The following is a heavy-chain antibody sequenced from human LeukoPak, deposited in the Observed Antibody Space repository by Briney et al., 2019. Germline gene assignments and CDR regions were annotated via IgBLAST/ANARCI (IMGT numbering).Heavy chain of an antibody. CDR2: INPNSGGT. V-gene: IGHV1-2*06. J-gene: IGHJ6*02. Sequence: ASVKVSCKASGYTFTGYYVHWVRQAPGQGLEWMGRINPNSGGTNYAQKFQGRVTMTRDTSISTAYMELSRLRSDDTAVYYCARGGYDFVYYYYGMDVWGQGTTVTVSS. D-gene: IGHD3-3*01. CDR3: ARGGYDFVYYYYGMDV. CDR1: GYTFTGYY.